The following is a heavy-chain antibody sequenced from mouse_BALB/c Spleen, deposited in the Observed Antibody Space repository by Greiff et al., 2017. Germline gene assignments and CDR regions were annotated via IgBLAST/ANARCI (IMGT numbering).Heavy chain of an antibody. D-gene: IGHD2-14*01. J-gene: IGHJ4*01. Sequence: QVQLQQSAAELARPGASVKMSCKASGYTFTSYTMHWVKQRPGQGLEWIGYINPSSGYTEYNQKFKDKTTLTADKSSSTAYMQLSSLTSEDSAVYYCARRKVPYAMDYWGQGTSVTVSS. CDR1: GYTFTSYT. CDR2: INPSSGYT. CDR3: ARRKVPYAMDY. V-gene: IGHV1-4*02.